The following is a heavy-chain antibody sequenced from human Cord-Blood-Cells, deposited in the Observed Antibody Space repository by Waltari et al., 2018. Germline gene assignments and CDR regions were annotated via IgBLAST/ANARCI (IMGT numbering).Heavy chain of an antibody. CDR1: GFTFSTAG. V-gene: IGHV3-15*01. CDR2: IKSKTDGGTT. Sequence: EVQLVESGGGLVKPGGALRLSCAASGFTFSTAGLGWVRQAPGKGLEWGGRIKSKTDGGTTDYAAPVKGRFTISRDDSKNTLYLQMNSLKTEDTAVYYCTTILRGYSGYDYWGQGTLVTVSS. J-gene: IGHJ4*02. CDR3: TTILRGYSGYDY. D-gene: IGHD5-12*01.